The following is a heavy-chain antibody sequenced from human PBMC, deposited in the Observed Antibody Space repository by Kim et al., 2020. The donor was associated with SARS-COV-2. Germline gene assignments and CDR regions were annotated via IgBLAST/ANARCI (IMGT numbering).Heavy chain of an antibody. D-gene: IGHD3-3*01. CDR2: IYYSGST. CDR3: ARHQVVFGVVNPFDY. Sequence: SETLSLTCTVSGCSISSSSYYWGWIRQPPGKGLEWIGSIYYSGSTYYNPSLKSRVTISVDTSKNQFSLKLSSVTAADTAVYYCARHQVVFGVVNPFDYWG. J-gene: IGHJ4*01. CDR1: GCSISSSSYY. V-gene: IGHV4-39*01.